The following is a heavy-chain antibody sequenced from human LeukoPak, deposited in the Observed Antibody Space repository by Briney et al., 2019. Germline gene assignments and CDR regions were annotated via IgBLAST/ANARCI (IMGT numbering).Heavy chain of an antibody. V-gene: IGHV3-7*01. CDR1: GFTFSSYW. CDR2: IKQDGSEK. CDR3: ARDLEYYDILTGYYLSPDAFDI. D-gene: IGHD3-9*01. Sequence: GGSLRLSCAASGFTFSSYWMSWVRQAPGKGLEWVANIKQDGSEKYYVDSVKGRFTISRDNAKNSLYLQMNSLRAEDTAVYYCARDLEYYDILTGYYLSPDAFDIWGQGTTVTVSS. J-gene: IGHJ3*02.